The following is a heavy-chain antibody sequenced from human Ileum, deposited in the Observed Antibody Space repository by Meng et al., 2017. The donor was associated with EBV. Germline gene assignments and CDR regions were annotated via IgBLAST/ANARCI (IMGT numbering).Heavy chain of an antibody. J-gene: IGHJ5*02. CDR2: IFHSGHT. D-gene: IGHD5-18*01. V-gene: IGHV4-34*02. Sequence: QVQVEPGGGGLLKPSETLSLTCDVSGGSFNAYYWTWIRQSPGGGLEWIGEIFHSGHTNYNPSLESRVSMSVATSKKQFSLLLSSVTAADSGLYFCARGREYTGQLDLWGLGTVVTVSS. CDR3: ARGREYTGQLDL. CDR1: GGSFNAYY.